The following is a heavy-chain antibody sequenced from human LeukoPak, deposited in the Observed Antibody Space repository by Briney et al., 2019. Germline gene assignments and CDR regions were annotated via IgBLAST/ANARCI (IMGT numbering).Heavy chain of an antibody. Sequence: QPGRSLRLSCTASGFTFGDYAMSWVRQAPGKGLEWVGFIRSKVYGGTTEYAASVKGRFTISRDDSTSIAYLQMNSLKTEDTAVYYCARQIRTTTDYLDYWGQGTLVTVSS. CDR1: GFTFGDYA. CDR2: IRSKVYGGTT. D-gene: IGHD4-17*01. J-gene: IGHJ4*02. CDR3: ARQIRTTTDYLDY. V-gene: IGHV3-49*04.